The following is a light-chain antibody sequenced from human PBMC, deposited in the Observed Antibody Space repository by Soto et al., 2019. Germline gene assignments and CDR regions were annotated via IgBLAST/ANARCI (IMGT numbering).Light chain of an antibody. CDR2: AAS. Sequence: EIVLTQSPGTLSLSPGERATLSCRASQSVSSSYLAWCQQKPGQAPWLLIYAASSRATGIPDRFSGSGSGTDFTLTISRLEPEDFAVYYCQQYGDSFTFGGGTKVEIK. V-gene: IGKV3-20*01. J-gene: IGKJ4*01. CDR3: QQYGDSFT. CDR1: QSVSSSY.